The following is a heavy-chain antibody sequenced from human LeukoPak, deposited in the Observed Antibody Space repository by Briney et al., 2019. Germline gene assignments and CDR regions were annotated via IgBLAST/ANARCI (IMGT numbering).Heavy chain of an antibody. CDR1: GGSVSSGSYY. D-gene: IGHD1-26*01. CDR2: IYYSGST. V-gene: IGHV4-61*01. J-gene: IGHJ3*02. Sequence: SETLSLTCSVSGGSVSSGSYYWSRIRQPPGKGLEWIGYIYYSGSTNYNPSLKSRVTISVDTSKNQFSLNLSSVTAADTAVYYCARNGGSSPWDAFDIWGQGTMVTVSS. CDR3: ARNGGSSPWDAFDI.